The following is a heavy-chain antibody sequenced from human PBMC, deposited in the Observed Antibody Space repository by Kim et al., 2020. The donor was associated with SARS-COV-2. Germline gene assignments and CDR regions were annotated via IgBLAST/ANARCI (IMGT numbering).Heavy chain of an antibody. D-gene: IGHD6-13*01. CDR2: INHSGST. V-gene: IGHV4-34*01. CDR1: GGSFSGYY. Sequence: SETLSLTCAVYGGSFSGYYWSWIRQPPGKGLEWIGEINHSGSTNYNPSLKSRVTISVDTSKNQFSLKLSSVTAADTAVYYCASFRGAAAGKTHRGRWFDPWGQGTLVTVSS. J-gene: IGHJ5*02. CDR3: ASFRGAAAGKTHRGRWFDP.